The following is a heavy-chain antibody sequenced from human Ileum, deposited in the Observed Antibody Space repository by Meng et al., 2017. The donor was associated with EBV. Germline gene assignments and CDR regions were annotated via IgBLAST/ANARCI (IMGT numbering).Heavy chain of an antibody. V-gene: IGHV3-23*01. CDR2: LSGSSGYT. CDR3: AKKESSGYQPYDY. J-gene: IGHJ4*02. D-gene: IGHD2-2*01. CDR1: GFTLSSKT. Sequence: EVQLLESGRCLVQPGGSLRLSCAASGFTLSSKTMCWVRQAPGKGLEWVSTLSGSSGYTYYADSVKGRFTISRDNSKNTLYLQMYSLKAEDTAVYYCAKKESSGYQPYDYWGQGTLVTVSS.